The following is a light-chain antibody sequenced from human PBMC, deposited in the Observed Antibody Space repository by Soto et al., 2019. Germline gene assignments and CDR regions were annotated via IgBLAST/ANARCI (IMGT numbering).Light chain of an antibody. V-gene: IGKV3-15*01. CDR3: QQYNSWPPGT. Sequence: EIVMTQSPATLSVSPGERATLSCRASQSVSRNLAWYQQKPGQAPRLLIYSASTRATGIPARFSGSGSGTDFTLTISSVQSEDLAVYYCQQYNSWPPGTFGQTAKLEI. J-gene: IGKJ2*01. CDR1: QSVSRN. CDR2: SAS.